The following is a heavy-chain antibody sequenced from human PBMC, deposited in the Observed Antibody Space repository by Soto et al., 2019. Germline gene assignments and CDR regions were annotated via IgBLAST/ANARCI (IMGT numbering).Heavy chain of an antibody. V-gene: IGHV3-23*01. CDR2: IIDSGGST. CDR1: GFTFSSCA. D-gene: IGHD2-21*01. CDR3: VKDRRTEAYGMEV. Sequence: SGGSLRLSCAASGFTFSSCAMGWVRQAPGKGLEWVSDIIDSGGSTYYADSVKGRFTISRDNSQNTLYLQMNSLRDEDTAVYYCVKDRRTEAYGMEVWGQGTTVTVSS. J-gene: IGHJ6*02.